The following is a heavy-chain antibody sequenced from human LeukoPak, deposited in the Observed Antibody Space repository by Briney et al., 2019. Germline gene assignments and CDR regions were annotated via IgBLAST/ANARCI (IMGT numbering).Heavy chain of an antibody. D-gene: IGHD3-22*01. CDR3: ASGYDSSGYYYVY. V-gene: IGHV1-69*05. CDR1: GGTFSSYA. Sequence: SVKVSCKASGGTFSSYAISWVRQAPGQGLEWMGGIIPIFGTANYAQKFQGRVTITTDESTSTAYMELSSLRSEDTAVYYCASGYDSSGYYYVYWGQGTLVTVSS. CDR2: IIPIFGTA. J-gene: IGHJ4*02.